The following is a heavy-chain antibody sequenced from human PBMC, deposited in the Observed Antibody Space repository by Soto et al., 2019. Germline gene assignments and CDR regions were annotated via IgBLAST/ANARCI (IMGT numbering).Heavy chain of an antibody. CDR1: GFTFSSYG. CDR3: AKDLWSIPLTIFGVINTRVGGYGMDV. J-gene: IGHJ6*02. Sequence: PGGSLRLSCAASGFTFSSYGMHWVRQAPGKGLEWVAVISYDGSNKYYADSVKGRFTISRDNSKNTLYLQMNSLRAEDTAVYYCAKDLWSIPLTIFGVINTRVGGYGMDVWGQGTTVTGSS. CDR2: ISYDGSNK. D-gene: IGHD3-3*01. V-gene: IGHV3-30*18.